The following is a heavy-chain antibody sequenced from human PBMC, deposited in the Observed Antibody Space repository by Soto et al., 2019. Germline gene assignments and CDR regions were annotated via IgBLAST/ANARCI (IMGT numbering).Heavy chain of an antibody. CDR1: GFTFRYFA. V-gene: IGHV3-23*01. D-gene: IGHD3-10*01. Sequence: TGGSLRLSCVGSGFTFRYFAMNWVRQAPGKGLEWVSGISNGADSTYYSDSVKGRFTTSRDNSKNTLFLQMNSLKGEDTATYYCAKGVVRGVIPRLFESWGQGTLVTVSS. J-gene: IGHJ4*02. CDR3: AKGVVRGVIPRLFES. CDR2: ISNGADST.